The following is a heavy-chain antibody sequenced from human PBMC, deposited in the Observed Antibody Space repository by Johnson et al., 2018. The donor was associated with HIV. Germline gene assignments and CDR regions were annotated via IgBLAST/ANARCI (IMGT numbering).Heavy chain of an antibody. CDR2: MRYDGSNK. D-gene: IGHD2-8*01. V-gene: IGHV3-30*02. J-gene: IGHJ3*02. Sequence: QVQLVESGGGVVQPGRALRLSCAASGFTFNYYGMHWVRQAPGKGLEWVAFMRYDGSNKDYADSVKGRFTISRDNSKNTLFLQMSSLRPEDTAVYYCAKDVQVRVIVLMVTLFDAFDIWGQGTMVTVSS. CDR1: GFTFNYYG. CDR3: AKDVQVRVIVLMVTLFDAFDI.